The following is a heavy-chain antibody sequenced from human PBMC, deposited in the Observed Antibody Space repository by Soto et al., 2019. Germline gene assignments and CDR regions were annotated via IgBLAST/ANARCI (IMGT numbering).Heavy chain of an antibody. D-gene: IGHD1-26*01. V-gene: IGHV1-69*06. CDR2: IIPIFGTA. J-gene: IGHJ5*02. CDR1: GGTFSSYA. Sequence: QVQLVQSGAEVKKPGSSVKVSCKASGGTFSSYAISWVRQAPGQGLEWMGGIIPIFGTANYAQKFQGRVTITADKTTSTAYMELSSLTSEDTAVYYSPHGGGSYPNSWFDPWGQGTLVTVSS. CDR3: PHGGGSYPNSWFDP.